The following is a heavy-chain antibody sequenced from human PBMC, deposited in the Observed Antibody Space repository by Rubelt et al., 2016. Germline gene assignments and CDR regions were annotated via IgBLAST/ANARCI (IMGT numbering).Heavy chain of an antibody. Sequence: PGGSLRLSCGASGLTVRRNYMSWVRQAPGKGLEWVSVIYGGGSTYYEDSVKGRFTISRDNSKNTIYLQMNSLRAEDTAVYYCARENDCSSVSCRWGQGTTVTVSS. CDR2: IYGGGST. V-gene: IGHV3-53*01. J-gene: IGHJ3*01. CDR1: GLTVRRNY. D-gene: IGHD2-2*01. CDR3: ARENDCSSVSCR.